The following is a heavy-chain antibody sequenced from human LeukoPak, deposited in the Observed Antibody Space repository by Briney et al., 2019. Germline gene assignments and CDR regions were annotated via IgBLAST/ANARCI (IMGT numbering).Heavy chain of an antibody. CDR1: GFTVSSNY. CDR2: IYSGGST. Sequence: GGSLRLSCAAFGFTVSSNYMSWVRQAPGKGLEWVSVIYSGGSTYYADSVKGRFTISRDNSKNTLYLQMNSLRAEDTAVYYCARGKFNRYSGSYFRPAGNAFDIWGQGTMVTVSS. D-gene: IGHD1-26*01. J-gene: IGHJ3*02. V-gene: IGHV3-66*01. CDR3: ARGKFNRYSGSYFRPAGNAFDI.